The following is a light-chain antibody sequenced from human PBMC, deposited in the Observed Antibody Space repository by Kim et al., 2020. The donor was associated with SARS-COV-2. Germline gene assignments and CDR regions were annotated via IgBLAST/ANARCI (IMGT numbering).Light chain of an antibody. CDR1: QNVIKSVDNKNY. Sequence: ERATINCKSSQNVIKSVDNKNYLDWYQKKPGQPHKHIISWASTGEYGVPDRFSGSGSGTDFTLTISSLQAEDVAVYNCQKYYSSPTFGQGTKLEI. CDR3: QKYYSSPT. V-gene: IGKV4-1*01. CDR2: WAS. J-gene: IGKJ2*01.